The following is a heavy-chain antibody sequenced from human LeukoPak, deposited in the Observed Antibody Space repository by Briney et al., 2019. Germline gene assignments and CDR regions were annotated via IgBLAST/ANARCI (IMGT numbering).Heavy chain of an antibody. D-gene: IGHD6-13*01. J-gene: IGHJ3*02. Sequence: GGSLRLSCAASGFTFSSYSMNWVRQAPGKGLEWVSSISSSSSYIYYADSVKGRFTISRDNAKNSLYPQMNSLRAEDTAVYYCARPDEQQLVRDAFDIWGQGTMVTVSS. CDR1: GFTFSSYS. V-gene: IGHV3-21*01. CDR2: ISSSSSYI. CDR3: ARPDEQQLVRDAFDI.